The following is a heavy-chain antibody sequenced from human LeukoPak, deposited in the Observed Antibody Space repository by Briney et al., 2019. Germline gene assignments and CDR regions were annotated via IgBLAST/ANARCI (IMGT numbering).Heavy chain of an antibody. D-gene: IGHD3-10*01. J-gene: IGHJ4*02. Sequence: GGSLRLSCAASRFTFSSYAMHWVRQAPGKGLEWVALISYDGSNKYYADSVKGRFTISRDNSKDTLYLQMNSLRAEDTAVYYCARGDYSGSGSPSGYWGQGTLVTVSS. CDR1: RFTFSSYA. V-gene: IGHV3-30*04. CDR2: ISYDGSNK. CDR3: ARGDYSGSGSPSGY.